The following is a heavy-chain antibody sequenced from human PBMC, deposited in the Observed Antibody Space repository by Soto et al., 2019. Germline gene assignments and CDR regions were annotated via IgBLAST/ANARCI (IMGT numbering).Heavy chain of an antibody. CDR1: GFTFGSYW. J-gene: IGHJ6*02. V-gene: IGHV3-74*01. Sequence: EVQLVESGGGLVQPGGSLRVSGAASGFTFGSYWMNWVRQAPGKGLVWVSRIDSDGSSTTYADSVKVRFTTSRDNAKNTLYLQMSSLRVEVTAVYYCARGRPYGMDVWGQGTTVSVSS. CDR2: IDSDGSST. CDR3: ARGRPYGMDV.